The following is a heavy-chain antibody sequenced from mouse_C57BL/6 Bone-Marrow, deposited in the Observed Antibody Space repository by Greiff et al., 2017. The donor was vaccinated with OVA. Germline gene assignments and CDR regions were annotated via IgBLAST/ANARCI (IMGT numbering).Heavy chain of an antibody. J-gene: IGHJ2*01. CDR3: ARSGTTVVARNYVDY. CDR2: IDPNSGGT. Sequence: QVQLQQPGAELVKPGASVKLSCKASGYTFTSYWMHWVKQRPGRGLEWIGRIDPNSGGTKYNEKFKSKATLTVDKPSSTAYMQLSSLTSEDSAVYDCARSGTTVVARNYVDYWGQGTTLTVSS. CDR1: GYTFTSYW. V-gene: IGHV1-72*01. D-gene: IGHD1-1*01.